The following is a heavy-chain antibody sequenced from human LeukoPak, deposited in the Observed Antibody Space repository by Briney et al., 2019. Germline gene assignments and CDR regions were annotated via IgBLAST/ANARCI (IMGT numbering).Heavy chain of an antibody. J-gene: IGHJ6*04. D-gene: IGHD1-26*01. CDR2: ISYDGSNK. V-gene: IGHV3-30*03. CDR3: ARDSGRVDYYYGMDV. CDR1: GFTFSSYG. Sequence: GGSLRLSCAASGFTFSSYGMHWVRQAPGKGLEWVAVISYDGSNKYYADSVKGRFTISRDNSKNTLYLQMNSLRAEDTAVYYCARDSGRVDYYYGMDVWGKGTTVTVSS.